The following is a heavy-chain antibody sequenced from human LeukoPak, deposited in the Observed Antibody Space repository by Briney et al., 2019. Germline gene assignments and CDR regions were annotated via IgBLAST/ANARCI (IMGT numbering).Heavy chain of an antibody. V-gene: IGHV1-2*02. Sequence: ASVKVSCKASGYTFTGVYMHWGRQAPGQGLEWMGGINPNTGCTNFAQKFQGRVTLTRDTSIKTAYMYFHSVSCYDTAMYYCAREFSETPGLGYCSGSSCHSPGDYWGQGTLVTVSS. J-gene: IGHJ4*02. CDR3: AREFSETPGLGYCSGSSCHSPGDY. CDR1: GYTFTGVY. CDR2: INPNTGCT. D-gene: IGHD2-15*01.